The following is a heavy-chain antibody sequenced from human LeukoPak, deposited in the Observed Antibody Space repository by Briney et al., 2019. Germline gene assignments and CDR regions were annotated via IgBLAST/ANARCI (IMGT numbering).Heavy chain of an antibody. CDR1: GYTFTGYY. Sequence: ASVKVSCKASGYTFTGYYMHWVRQAPGQGLEWMGWINPNSGGTNYAQKFQGRVTMTRDTSISTAYMELSSLRSEDTAVYYCARDEEYSTSWYVFDYWGQGTLVTVSS. D-gene: IGHD6-13*01. CDR2: INPNSGGT. CDR3: ARDEEYSTSWYVFDY. J-gene: IGHJ4*02. V-gene: IGHV1-2*02.